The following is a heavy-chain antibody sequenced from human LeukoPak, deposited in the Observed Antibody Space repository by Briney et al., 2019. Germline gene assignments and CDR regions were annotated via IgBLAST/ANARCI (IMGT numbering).Heavy chain of an antibody. Sequence: GGSLRLSCAASGFTFSSYAMSWVRQAPGKGLEWVSAISGSGSTYYADSVKGRFTISRDNSKNTLYLQMNSLRAEDTAVYYCAKDMGALDYWGQGTLVTVSS. CDR2: ISGSGST. D-gene: IGHD1-26*01. CDR1: GFTFSSYA. CDR3: AKDMGALDY. V-gene: IGHV3-23*01. J-gene: IGHJ4*02.